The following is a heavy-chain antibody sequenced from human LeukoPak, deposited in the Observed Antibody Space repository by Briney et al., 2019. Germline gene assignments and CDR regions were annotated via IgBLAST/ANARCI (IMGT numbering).Heavy chain of an antibody. Sequence: GASVKVSCKASGYTFTSYYMRWVRQAPGQGLEWMGIINPIVGSTSYAQTFQGRVTMTRDTSTSTVYMELSSLRSEDTAVYYCAGGDRWQLLDYWGQGTLVTVP. J-gene: IGHJ4*02. CDR1: GYTFTSYY. V-gene: IGHV1-46*01. CDR2: INPIVGST. D-gene: IGHD1-26*01. CDR3: AGGDRWQLLDY.